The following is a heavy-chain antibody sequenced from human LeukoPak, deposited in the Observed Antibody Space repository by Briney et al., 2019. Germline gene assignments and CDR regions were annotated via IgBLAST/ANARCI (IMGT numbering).Heavy chain of an antibody. J-gene: IGHJ6*02. CDR3: ARTFPVAGTYYGMDV. CDR1: GVSITTYY. CDR2: IYNTGTT. V-gene: IGHV4-59*01. D-gene: IGHD6-19*01. Sequence: SETLSLTCTVSGVSITTYYWSWLRQPPGKGLEWIGYIYNTGTTTYNPSLRSRVTISLDTSKNQFSLKLSSVTAADTAVYYCARTFPVAGTYYGMDVWGQGTTVTVS.